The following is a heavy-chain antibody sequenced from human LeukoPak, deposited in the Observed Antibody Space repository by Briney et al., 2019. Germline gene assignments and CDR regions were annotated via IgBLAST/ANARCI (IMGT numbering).Heavy chain of an antibody. V-gene: IGHV4-59*12. D-gene: IGHD5-24*01. Sequence: GSLRLSCAASGFTFSTYAMSWVRQAPGKGLEWIGYIYYSGSTNYNPSLKSRVTISVDTSKNQFSLKLSSVTAADTAVYYCARPRGLHNSYAFDIWGQGTMVTVSS. J-gene: IGHJ3*02. CDR1: GFTFSTYA. CDR2: IYYSGST. CDR3: ARPRGLHNSYAFDI.